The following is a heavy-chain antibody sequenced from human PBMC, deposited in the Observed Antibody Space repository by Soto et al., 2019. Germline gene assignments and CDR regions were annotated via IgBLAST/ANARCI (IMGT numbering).Heavy chain of an antibody. CDR3: ARVRCGSTSCYRFDY. D-gene: IGHD2-2*01. CDR1: GGSISSGGYY. J-gene: IGHJ4*02. CDR2: IYYSGSS. V-gene: IGHV4-31*03. Sequence: QVQLQESGPGLVKPSQTLSLTCTVSGGSISSGGYYWSWIRQHPGKGLEWIGYIYYSGSSYYNPSLKRRVTISADTSKNQFSLKLSSVTDADTAVYYCARVRCGSTSCYRFDYWGQGTLVTVSS.